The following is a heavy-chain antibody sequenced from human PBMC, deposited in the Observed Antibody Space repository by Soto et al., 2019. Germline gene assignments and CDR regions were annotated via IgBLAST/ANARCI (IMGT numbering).Heavy chain of an antibody. CDR1: GFTFSGYA. V-gene: IGHV3-23*01. J-gene: IGHJ6*02. Sequence: GGSLRLSCAASGFTFSGYAMSWVRQAPGKGLEWVSAISGSGGSTDYADSVKGRFTISRDNSKNTLYLQMNSLRAEDTAVYYCAKDHDIVVVPAAIAHGMDVWGQGTTVTVSS. CDR2: ISGSGGST. CDR3: AKDHDIVVVPAAIAHGMDV. D-gene: IGHD2-2*02.